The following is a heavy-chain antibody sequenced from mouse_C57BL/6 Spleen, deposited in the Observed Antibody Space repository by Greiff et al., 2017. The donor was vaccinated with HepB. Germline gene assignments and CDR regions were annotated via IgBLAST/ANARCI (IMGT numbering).Heavy chain of an antibody. CDR2: INPGSGGT. CDR3: AREASGYYYFDY. Sequence: VQLQQSGAELVRPGTSVKVSCKASGYAFTNYLIEWVKQRPGQGLEWIGVINPGSGGTNYNEKFKGKATLTADKSSSTAYMQLSSLTSEDSAVYFGAREASGYYYFDYWGQGTTLTVSS. J-gene: IGHJ2*01. CDR1: GYAFTNYL. V-gene: IGHV1-54*01. D-gene: IGHD2-3*01.